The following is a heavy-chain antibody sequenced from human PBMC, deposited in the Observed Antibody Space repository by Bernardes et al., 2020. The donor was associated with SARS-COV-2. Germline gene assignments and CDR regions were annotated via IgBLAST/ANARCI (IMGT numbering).Heavy chain of an antibody. J-gene: IGHJ6*02. V-gene: IGHV3-33*08. Sequence: GGSLRLSCAASGFTFSSYGMHWVRQPPGKGLAWVAVMWYDGSNKYYAESVKGRFTISRDTSKNTLYLQMNSLRAEDTAVYYCAREREADWGELGSVDVWGQGTTVTVSS. CDR3: AREREADWGELGSVDV. CDR2: MWYDGSNK. D-gene: IGHD7-27*01. CDR1: GFTFSSYG.